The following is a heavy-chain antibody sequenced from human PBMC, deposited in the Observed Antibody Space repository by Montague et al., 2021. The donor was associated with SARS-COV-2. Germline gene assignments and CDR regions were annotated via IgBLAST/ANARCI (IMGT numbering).Heavy chain of an antibody. D-gene: IGHD3-22*01. J-gene: IGHJ3*02. V-gene: IGHV4-61*02. CDR2: TYTSGST. CDR1: GGSISSGSYY. Sequence: TLSLTCTVSGGSISSGSYYWSWIRRPAGKGLEWIGRTYTSGSTNYNPSLKSRVTISVDTSKNQFSLKLSSVTAADTAVYYCARVPPYYYDSSGYYSGAFDIWGQGTMVTVSS. CDR3: ARVPPYYYDSSGYYSGAFDI.